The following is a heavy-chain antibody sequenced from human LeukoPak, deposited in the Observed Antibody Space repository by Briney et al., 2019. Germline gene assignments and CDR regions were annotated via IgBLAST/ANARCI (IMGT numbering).Heavy chain of an antibody. J-gene: IGHJ4*02. CDR3: ATRPDGSNLPFYDF. Sequence: GGSLRLSWAASGLSVSRKYLTWVRQAPGKGLEWVSLISSGGSTYYADAVRGRFTISRDNSRNTLYLQVNNLRVEDTAVYYCATRPDGSNLPFYDFWGQGTLVTVSS. V-gene: IGHV3-66*01. CDR2: ISSGGST. D-gene: IGHD2/OR15-2a*01. CDR1: GLSVSRKY.